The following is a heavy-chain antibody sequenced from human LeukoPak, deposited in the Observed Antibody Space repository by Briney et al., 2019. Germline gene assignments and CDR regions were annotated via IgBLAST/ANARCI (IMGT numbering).Heavy chain of an antibody. V-gene: IGHV3-30*02. D-gene: IGHD3-3*01. CDR3: GGSGY. CDR2: IWYDGSNK. Sequence: GGSLRLSCTASGFNFSYYAMHWVRQAPGKGLEWVAVIWYDGSNKYYADSVKGRFTISRDNSKNTLYLQMNSLRAEDTAVYYCGGSGYWGQGTLVTVSS. CDR1: GFNFSYYA. J-gene: IGHJ4*02.